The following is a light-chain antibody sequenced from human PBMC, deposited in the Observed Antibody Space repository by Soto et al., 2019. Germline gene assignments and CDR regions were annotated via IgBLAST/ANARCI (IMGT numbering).Light chain of an antibody. CDR1: QSISSY. J-gene: IGKJ2*01. Sequence: DIQMTQSPSSLSASVGDRVTITCRASQSISSYLNWYQQKPGKDPKFVIYAASSLRSGVPSRFSGSGSGTDFTLTISSLQPEDFATYYCQQTYSTPYTFGQGKKLHIK. CDR2: AAS. CDR3: QQTYSTPYT. V-gene: IGKV1-39*01.